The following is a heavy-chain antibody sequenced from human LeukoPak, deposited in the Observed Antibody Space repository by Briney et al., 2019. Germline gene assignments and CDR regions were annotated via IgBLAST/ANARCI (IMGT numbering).Heavy chain of an antibody. CDR1: GYTFTSYY. CDR2: INPSGGST. V-gene: IGHV1-46*01. J-gene: IGHJ6*02. D-gene: IGHD5-18*01. Sequence: ASVTVSCKASGYTFTSYYMHWVRQAPGQGLEWMGIINPSGGSTSYAQKFQGRVTMTRDTSTSTVYMELSSLRSEDTAVYYCARMGAAMADYYYYYGMDVWGQGTTVTVSS. CDR3: ARMGAAMADYYYYYGMDV.